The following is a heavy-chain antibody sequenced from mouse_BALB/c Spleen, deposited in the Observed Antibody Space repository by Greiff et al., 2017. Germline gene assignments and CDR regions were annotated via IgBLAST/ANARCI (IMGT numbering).Heavy chain of an antibody. CDR2: ISSGGGST. CDR1: GFAFSSYD. J-gene: IGHJ4*01. V-gene: IGHV5-12-1*01. D-gene: IGHD2-1*01. CDR3: ARHGNYPYAMDY. Sequence: EVQGVESGGGLVKPGGSLKLSCAASGFAFSSYDMSWVRQTPEKRLEWVAYISSGGGSTYYPDTVKGRFTISRDNAKNTLYLQMSSLKSEDTAMYYCARHGNYPYAMDYWGQGTSVTVSS.